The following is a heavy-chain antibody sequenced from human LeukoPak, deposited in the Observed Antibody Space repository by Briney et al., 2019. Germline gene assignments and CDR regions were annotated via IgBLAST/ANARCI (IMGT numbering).Heavy chain of an antibody. D-gene: IGHD3-10*01. CDR2: ISPNTLGR. Sequence: ASVKVSCKASGYIFTDYYIYWVRQAPGQGLEWLGWISPNTLGRNYAQNFQGRVTMTDDTSITTAYLELSSLTSDDTGVYYCARQGDSYGSVSSSDYWGQGTLVTVSS. CDR1: GYIFTDYY. V-gene: IGHV1-2*02. CDR3: ARQGDSYGSVSSSDY. J-gene: IGHJ4*02.